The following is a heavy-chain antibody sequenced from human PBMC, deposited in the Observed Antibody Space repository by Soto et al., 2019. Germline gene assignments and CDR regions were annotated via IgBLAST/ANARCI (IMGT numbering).Heavy chain of an antibody. CDR3: ARDRGLNIAAAGTPNSAY. Sequence: WPRQENRKGLEWMGCFSPDNGKTIYAQKLQGRVTMTTDTSTSTAYMELRSLRSDDTAMYYCARDRGLNIAAAGTPNSAYRGQRTLVTVSS. J-gene: IGHJ4*02. D-gene: IGHD6-13*01. V-gene: IGHV1-18*01. CDR2: FSPDNGKT.